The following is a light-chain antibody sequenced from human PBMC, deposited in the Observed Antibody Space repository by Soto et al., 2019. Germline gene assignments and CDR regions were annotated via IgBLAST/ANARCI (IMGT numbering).Light chain of an antibody. J-gene: IGKJ1*01. CDR2: GVY. CDR3: QHYGSSRT. CDR1: QSVSSN. V-gene: IGKV3-20*01. Sequence: EIVMTQSPATLSVSPGERATLSCRASQSVSSNLAWYQQKPGQAPRLLIYGVYTRAPGIPDRFSGGGSGTDFTLTISRLEPEDFAVYYCQHYGSSRTFGQGTKVDIK.